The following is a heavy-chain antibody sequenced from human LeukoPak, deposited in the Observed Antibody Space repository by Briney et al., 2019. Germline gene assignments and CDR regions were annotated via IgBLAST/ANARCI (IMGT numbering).Heavy chain of an antibody. J-gene: IGHJ4*02. CDR2: VRYDGSRK. Sequence: GGSLRLSCAASGFTFSSYDMYWVRQAPGKGLDWVAFVRYDGSRKYYADSVKGRFTLSRDNSKNTLYLQMNSLRAEDTAVFYCAKGGARLHSYYFDYWGQGTLVTVSS. V-gene: IGHV3-30*02. CDR1: GFTFSSYD. CDR3: AKGGARLHSYYFDY. D-gene: IGHD1-26*01.